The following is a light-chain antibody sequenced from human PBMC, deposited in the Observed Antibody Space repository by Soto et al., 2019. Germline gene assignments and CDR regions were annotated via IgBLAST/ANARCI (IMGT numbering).Light chain of an antibody. Sequence: DIQMTQSPSSLSASVGDRVTISCRASQSITWLAWFQQKPGKAPKVLIYSASYLQSEVPSRFSGSGSGSEFTLTIDSLQSDDIATYYCLQYNTYPWTFAQGTKVEIK. V-gene: IGKV1-5*03. CDR1: QSITW. CDR3: LQYNTYPWT. CDR2: SAS. J-gene: IGKJ1*01.